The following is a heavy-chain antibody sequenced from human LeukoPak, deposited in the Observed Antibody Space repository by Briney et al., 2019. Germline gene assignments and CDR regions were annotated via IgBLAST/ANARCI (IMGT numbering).Heavy chain of an antibody. J-gene: IGHJ3*02. V-gene: IGHV3-66*01. D-gene: IGHD3-22*01. CDR1: GFTVSSNY. CDR3: ARGKISRDSSGHHAFDI. Sequence: GGSLRLSCAASGFTVSSNYMSWVRQAPGKGLEWVSLIYSGGSTYYADSVKGRFTISRDNSKNTLYLQMNSLRAEDTAVYYCARGKISRDSSGHHAFDIWGQGTMVTVSS. CDR2: IYSGGST.